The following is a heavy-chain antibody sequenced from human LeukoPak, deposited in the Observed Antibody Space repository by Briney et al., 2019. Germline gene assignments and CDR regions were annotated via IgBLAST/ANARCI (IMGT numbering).Heavy chain of an antibody. V-gene: IGHV3-23*01. CDR1: GFTFSSYA. CDR2: TTTAGGNT. Sequence: GGSLRLSCAASGFTFSSYAMSWVRQAPGKGLEWVSTTTTAGGNTYYADSVRGRFAISRDNSKNMLYLQMNSLGAEDTAVYYCAKARSSWAGYFDCWGQGALVTVSS. CDR3: AKARSSWAGYFDC. J-gene: IGHJ4*02. D-gene: IGHD2-15*01.